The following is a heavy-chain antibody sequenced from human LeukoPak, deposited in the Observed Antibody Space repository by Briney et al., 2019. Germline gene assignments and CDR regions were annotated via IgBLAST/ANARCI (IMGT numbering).Heavy chain of an antibody. CDR2: MNPNSGNT. J-gene: IGHJ4*02. D-gene: IGHD3-9*01. V-gene: IGHV1-8*01. Sequence: GASVKVSCKASGYTFTSYDINWVRQATGQGLEWMGWMNPNSGNTGYAQKFQGGVTMTRNTSISTAYMELSSLRSEDTAVYYCARAHYDTLTGYYTLDYWGQGTLVTVSS. CDR3: ARAHYDTLTGYYTLDY. CDR1: GYTFTSYD.